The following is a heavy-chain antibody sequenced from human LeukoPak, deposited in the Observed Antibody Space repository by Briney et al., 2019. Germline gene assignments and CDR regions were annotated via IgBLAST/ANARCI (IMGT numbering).Heavy chain of an antibody. CDR3: ARDTDIVVVPAACDY. J-gene: IGHJ4*02. D-gene: IGHD2-2*01. CDR1: GFTFTNYW. V-gene: IGHV3-7*01. CDR2: IKQDRSEK. Sequence: GGSLRLSCAASGFTFTNYWMSWVRQAPGKGLELVANIKQDRSEKYYVDSVKGRFTISRDNAKNSLYLQMNSLRAEDTAVYYCARDTDIVVVPAACDYWGQGTLVTVSS.